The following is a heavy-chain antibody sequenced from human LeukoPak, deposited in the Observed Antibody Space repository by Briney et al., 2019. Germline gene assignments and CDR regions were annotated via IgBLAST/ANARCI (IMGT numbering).Heavy chain of an antibody. CDR3: AREYYDFWSGYYGPMWFDP. Sequence: GGSLRLSCGASGFTFSSYSMNWVRQAPGKGLEWVSSSSGSGAYIYYADSVKGRFTISRDNAKNSLYLQMNSLRAEDTAMYYRAREYYDFWSGYYGPMWFDPWGQGTLVTVSS. D-gene: IGHD3-3*01. V-gene: IGHV3-21*01. CDR2: SSGSGAYI. J-gene: IGHJ5*02. CDR1: GFTFSSYS.